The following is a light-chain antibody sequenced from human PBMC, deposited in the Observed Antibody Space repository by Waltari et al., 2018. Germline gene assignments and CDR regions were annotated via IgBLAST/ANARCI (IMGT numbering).Light chain of an antibody. CDR1: QSIDNF. Sequence: EIVLTQSPATLSLSPGERATLYCRASQSIDNFLAWYQQKPGQAPRLLIYDSSNRATDIPARFSGSGSGTDFTLNISSLEPEDFAVYYCQQRSGWPPTFGGGTKVDI. CDR2: DSS. V-gene: IGKV3-11*01. J-gene: IGKJ4*01. CDR3: QQRSGWPPT.